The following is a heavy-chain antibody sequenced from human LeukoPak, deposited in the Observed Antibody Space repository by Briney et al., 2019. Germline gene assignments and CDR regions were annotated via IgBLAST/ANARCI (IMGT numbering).Heavy chain of an antibody. CDR1: GFTFSSYA. V-gene: IGHV3-7*01. J-gene: IGHJ4*02. D-gene: IGHD3-10*01. CDR2: IKQDGSEK. CDR3: ARVPLFTMVRGVIITFDY. Sequence: GGSLRLSCAASGFTFSSYAMSWVRQAPGKGLEWVANIKQDGSEKYYVDSVKGRFTISRDNAKNSLYLQMNSLRAEDTAVYYCARVPLFTMVRGVIITFDYWGQGTLVTVSS.